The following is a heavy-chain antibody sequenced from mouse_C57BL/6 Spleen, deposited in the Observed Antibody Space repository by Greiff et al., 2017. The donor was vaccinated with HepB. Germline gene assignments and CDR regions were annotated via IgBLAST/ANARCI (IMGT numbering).Heavy chain of an antibody. D-gene: IGHD4-1*02. CDR2: INPNNGGT. CDR3: ARPSTYYYAMDY. CDR1: GYTFTDYY. V-gene: IGHV1-26*01. Sequence: SGPELVKPGASVKISCKASGYTFTDYYMNWVKQSHGKSLEWIGDINPNNGGTSYNQKFKGKATLTVDKSSSTAYMELRSLTSEDSAVYYCARPSTYYYAMDYWGQGTSVTVSS. J-gene: IGHJ4*01.